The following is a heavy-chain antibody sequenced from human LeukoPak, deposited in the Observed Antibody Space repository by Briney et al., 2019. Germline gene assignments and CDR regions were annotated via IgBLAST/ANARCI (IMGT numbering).Heavy chain of an antibody. CDR3: ARVAKERVGGVYYFDY. J-gene: IGHJ4*02. Sequence: PWGSLRLSCAASGFTFSDYDMHWVRQATGKGLEWVSAIGTAGDTYYTGSVKGRFTISRETAKNSLYLQMNSLRAGDTAVYYCARVAKERVGGVYYFDYWGQGTLVTVSS. CDR1: GFTFSDYD. V-gene: IGHV3-13*01. D-gene: IGHD1-1*01. CDR2: IGTAGDT.